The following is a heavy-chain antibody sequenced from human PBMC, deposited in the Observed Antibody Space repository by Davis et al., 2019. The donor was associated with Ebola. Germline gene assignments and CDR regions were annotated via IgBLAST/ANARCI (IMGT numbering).Heavy chain of an antibody. CDR1: GGSISSGSYY. CDR3: ARATGITMVQGLDY. Sequence: SETLSLTCTVSGGSISSGSYYWSWIRQPPGKGLEWIGEINHSGSTNYNPSLKSRVTISVDTSKNQFSLKLSSVTAADTAVYYCARATGITMVQGLDYWGQGTLVTVSS. J-gene: IGHJ4*02. CDR2: INHSGST. D-gene: IGHD3-10*01. V-gene: IGHV4-39*07.